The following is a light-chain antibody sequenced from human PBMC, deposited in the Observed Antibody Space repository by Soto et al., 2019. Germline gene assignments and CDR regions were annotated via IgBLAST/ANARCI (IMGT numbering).Light chain of an antibody. V-gene: IGLV2-14*01. CDR1: SSDVGYYNF. Sequence: QSVLTQPASVSGSPRQSITISCTGTSSDVGYYNFVSWYQQHPGKAPKLIIYEVSNRPSGVSNRFSASKSGNTASLTISGLQAEDEADYHCSAYSGSTAFYVFGKGTKVTVL. CDR2: EVS. J-gene: IGLJ1*01. CDR3: SAYSGSTAFYV.